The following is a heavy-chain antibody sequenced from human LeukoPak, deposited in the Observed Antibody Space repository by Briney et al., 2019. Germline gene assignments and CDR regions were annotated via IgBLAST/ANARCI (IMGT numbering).Heavy chain of an antibody. CDR1: GYTLTELS. D-gene: IGHD2/OR15-2a*01. CDR2: FDPEDGET. Sequence: GASVKVSCKVSGYTLTELSMHWVQQAPGKGLEWMGGFDPEDGETIYAQKFQGRVTMTEDTSTDTAYMELSSLRSEDTAVYYCATQGNKQPKNYGMDVWGQGTTVTVSS. CDR3: ATQGNKQPKNYGMDV. V-gene: IGHV1-24*01. J-gene: IGHJ6*02.